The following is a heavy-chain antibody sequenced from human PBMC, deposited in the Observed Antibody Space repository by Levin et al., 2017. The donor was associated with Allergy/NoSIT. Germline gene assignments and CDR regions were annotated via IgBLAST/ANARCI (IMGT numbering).Heavy chain of an antibody. Sequence: GESLKISCAASGFTFSSYSMNWVRQAPGKGLEWVSYISSSSSTIYYADSVKGRFTISRDNAKNSLYLQMNSLRDEDTAVYYCARDVEKRQSIAARREDYYYYYYMDVWGKGTTVTVSS. D-gene: IGHD6-6*01. CDR1: GFTFSSYS. CDR3: ARDVEKRQSIAARREDYYYYYYMDV. CDR2: ISSSSSTI. V-gene: IGHV3-48*02. J-gene: IGHJ6*03.